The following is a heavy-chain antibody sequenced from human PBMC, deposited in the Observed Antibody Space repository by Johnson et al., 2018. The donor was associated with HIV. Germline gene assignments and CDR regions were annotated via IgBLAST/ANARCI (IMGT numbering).Heavy chain of an antibody. J-gene: IGHJ3*02. Sequence: QMLLVESGGSLVQPGGSLRLSCAASGFTFSSYGMHWVRQAPGKGLEWVAVISYDGSNKYYADSVKGRFTISRDNSKNTLYLQMSSLRGEDTAVYYVAKDEGGYGGDDAFDIWGQGTMVTVSS. D-gene: IGHD3-16*01. CDR3: AKDEGGYGGDDAFDI. CDR1: GFTFSSYG. V-gene: IGHV3-30*18. CDR2: ISYDGSNK.